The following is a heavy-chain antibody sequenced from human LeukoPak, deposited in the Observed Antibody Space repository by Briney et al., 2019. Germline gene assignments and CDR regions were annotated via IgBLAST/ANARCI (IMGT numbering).Heavy chain of an antibody. D-gene: IGHD3-3*01. V-gene: IGHV3-23*01. J-gene: IGHJ4*02. Sequence: PGGSLRLSCVGSGFTFGVYSMSWVRQVPGKGLEWVASISGNEYNIKYADSVKGRFTVSRDNAKTKLYLDMKSLRPDDTAIYYCTQGPGGVGLGRPSVLGVVDSWGQGTLVTVPS. CDR2: ISGNEYNI. CDR3: TQGPGGVGLGRPSVLGVVDS. CDR1: GFTFGVYS.